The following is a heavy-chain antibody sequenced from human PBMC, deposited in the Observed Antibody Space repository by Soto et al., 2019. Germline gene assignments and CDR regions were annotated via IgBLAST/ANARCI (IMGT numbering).Heavy chain of an antibody. J-gene: IGHJ5*02. D-gene: IGHD2-2*01. CDR1: GGSISSGGYY. V-gene: IGHV4-31*03. CDR3: ARSHVRVTAAIFNWFDP. Sequence: QVQLQESGPRLVKPSQTLSLTCTVSGGSISSGGYYWSWIRQHPGKGLEWIGYIYYSGSTYNNPSLKSRVTMSIDTSKNQFSLKLSSVTAADTAVYYCARSHVRVTAAIFNWFDPWGQGTLVTVSS. CDR2: IYYSGST.